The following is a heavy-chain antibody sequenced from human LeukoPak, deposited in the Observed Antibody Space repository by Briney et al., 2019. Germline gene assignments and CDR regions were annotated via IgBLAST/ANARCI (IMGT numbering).Heavy chain of an antibody. CDR1: GYTFTSYG. CDR2: ISAYNGNT. CDR3: ARDTDYGGNSALTN. D-gene: IGHD4-23*01. V-gene: IGHV1-18*01. J-gene: IGHJ4*02. Sequence: PVASVKVSCKASGYTFTSYGISWVRQAPGQGLEWMGWISAYNGNTNYAQKLRGRVTMTTDKSTSTAYMELSSLRSEDTAVYYCARDTDYGGNSALTNWGQGTLVTVSS.